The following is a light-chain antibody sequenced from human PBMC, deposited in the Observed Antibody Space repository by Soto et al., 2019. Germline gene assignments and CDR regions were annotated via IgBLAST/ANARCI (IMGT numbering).Light chain of an antibody. V-gene: IGKV3-15*01. Sequence: ETVMTQSPATLSVSPGDRATRSCRASQSVGSDLAWYQQKRGQAPRLLIYGASTRATGIPARFSGSASGTEFTLTISGLQSEDFAVYYCQQYKNWPPITFGQGTRLEIK. CDR3: QQYKNWPPIT. CDR1: QSVGSD. CDR2: GAS. J-gene: IGKJ5*01.